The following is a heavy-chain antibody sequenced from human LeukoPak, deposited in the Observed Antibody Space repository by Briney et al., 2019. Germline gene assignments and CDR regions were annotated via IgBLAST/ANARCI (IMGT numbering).Heavy chain of an antibody. CDR1: GFTFSSYS. Sequence: AGGSLRLSCAASGFTFSSYSMTWVRQAPGKGLEWVSSISSSSSYIYYADSVKGRFTISRDNAKNSLYLQMNSLRAEDTAVYYCARDLIIIAAVSDYWGQGTLVTVSS. J-gene: IGHJ4*02. CDR3: ARDLIIIAAVSDY. V-gene: IGHV3-21*03. CDR2: ISSSSSYI. D-gene: IGHD6-6*01.